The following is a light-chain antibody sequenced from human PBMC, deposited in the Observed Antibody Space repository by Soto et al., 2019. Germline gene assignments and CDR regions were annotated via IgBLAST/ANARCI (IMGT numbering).Light chain of an antibody. V-gene: IGKV3-20*01. CDR2: GAS. CDR1: QSVSNNY. J-gene: IGKJ1*01. CDR3: QQYGSSPTT. Sequence: EIVLTQSPVTLSLSPGERATLSCRASQSVSNNYLAWYQQKPGQAPRLLIYGASSRATGIPDRFSGSGSGTDFTLTISRLEPEDFAVYYCQQYGSSPTTFGQGTKVDIK.